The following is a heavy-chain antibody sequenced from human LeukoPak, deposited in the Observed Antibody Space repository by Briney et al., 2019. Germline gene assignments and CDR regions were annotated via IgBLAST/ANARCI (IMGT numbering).Heavy chain of an antibody. CDR3: AKDLSLLWFGESELHDY. D-gene: IGHD3-10*01. CDR1: GFTFSSYG. Sequence: GGSLRLSCAASGFTFSSYGMHWVRQAPGKGLEWVAFIRYDGSNKYYADSVKGRFTISRDNSKNTLYLQMNSLRAEDTAVYYCAKDLSLLWFGESELHDYWGQGTLVTVSS. J-gene: IGHJ4*02. V-gene: IGHV3-30*02. CDR2: IRYDGSNK.